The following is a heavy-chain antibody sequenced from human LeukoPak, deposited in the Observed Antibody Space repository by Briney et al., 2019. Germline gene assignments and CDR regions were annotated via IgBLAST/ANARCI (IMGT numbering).Heavy chain of an antibody. CDR2: IWYDGSNK. CDR1: GFTFNSYG. Sequence: PGGSLRLSCAASGFTFNSYGVHWVRQAPGKGLEWVAVIWYDGSNKYYADSVKDRFTISRDNSKNTLYLQMNSLRAEDTAVYYCARDEAGDGYTFDYWGQGTLVTVSS. D-gene: IGHD5-24*01. J-gene: IGHJ4*02. V-gene: IGHV3-33*01. CDR3: ARDEAGDGYTFDY.